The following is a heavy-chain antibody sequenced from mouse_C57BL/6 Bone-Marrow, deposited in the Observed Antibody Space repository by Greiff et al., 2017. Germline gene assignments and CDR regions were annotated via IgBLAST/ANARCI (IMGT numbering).Heavy chain of an antibody. V-gene: IGHV1-66*01. D-gene: IGHD1-1*01. CDR2: IYPGSGNT. CDR3: ARVGDYYGSSPCFAY. Sequence: QVQLQQSGPELVKPGASVKISCKASGYSFTSYYIHWVKQRPGQGLEWIGWIYPGSGNTKYNEKFKGKATLTADTSSSTAYMQLSSLTSEDSAVYYCARVGDYYGSSPCFAYWGQGTLVTVS. J-gene: IGHJ3*01. CDR1: GYSFTSYY.